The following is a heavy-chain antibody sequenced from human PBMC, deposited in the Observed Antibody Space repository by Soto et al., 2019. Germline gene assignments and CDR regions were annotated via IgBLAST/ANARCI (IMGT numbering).Heavy chain of an antibody. CDR2: INPNSGGT. D-gene: IGHD2-8*01. Sequence: ASVKVSCKASGYTFTDYYVHWVRQAPGQGLEWMGWINPNSGGTKTAQKFQGRVTVIRDTSISTAYMDLSRLRSDDTAVYYCARDVTRTQSCTNGVCYYHYYDMDVWGQGTMVTVSS. CDR3: ARDVTRTQSCTNGVCYYHYYDMDV. V-gene: IGHV1-2*02. J-gene: IGHJ6*02. CDR1: GYTFTDYY.